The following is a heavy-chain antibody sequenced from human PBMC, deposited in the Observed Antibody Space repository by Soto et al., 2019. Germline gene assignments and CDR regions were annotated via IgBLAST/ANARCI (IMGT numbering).Heavy chain of an antibody. Sequence: EVQLVESGGGLVKPGGSLRLSCAASGFTFSSYSMNWVRQAPGKGLEWVSSISSSSSYIYYADSVKGRFTISRDNAKNTLYLQRNSLGAEDTAVFYCARRGGGDYLDWGQGTLVTVSS. CDR3: ARRGGGDYLD. D-gene: IGHD3-16*01. CDR2: ISSSSSYI. V-gene: IGHV3-21*01. CDR1: GFTFSSYS. J-gene: IGHJ4*02.